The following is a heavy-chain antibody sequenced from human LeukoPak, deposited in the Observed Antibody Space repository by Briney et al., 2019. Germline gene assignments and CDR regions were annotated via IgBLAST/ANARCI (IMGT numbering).Heavy chain of an antibody. CDR3: ARAYSGSYFGAFDI. Sequence: SQTLSLTCAVSGGSISSGGYSWSWIRQPPGKGLEWIGYIYHSGSTYYNPSLKSRVTISVDRSKNQFSLKLGSVTAADTAVYYCARAYSGSYFGAFDIWGQGTMVTVSS. CDR1: GGSISSGGYS. CDR2: IYHSGST. V-gene: IGHV4-30-2*01. J-gene: IGHJ3*02. D-gene: IGHD1-26*01.